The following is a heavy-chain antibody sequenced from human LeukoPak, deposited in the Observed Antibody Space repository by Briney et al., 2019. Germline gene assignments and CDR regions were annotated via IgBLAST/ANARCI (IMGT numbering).Heavy chain of an antibody. J-gene: IGHJ4*02. V-gene: IGHV1-46*01. Sequence: ASVKVSCKASGSTFTRYYIHWVRQAPGQGLDWMGMINPSSGSTRFAQMFQDRVTMTRDTSTSAVYMELSSLTSEDTAMYYCARTYSSSWSYCDSWGQGTLVTVSS. CDR3: ARTYSSSWSYCDS. CDR2: INPSSGST. D-gene: IGHD6-13*01. CDR1: GSTFTRYY.